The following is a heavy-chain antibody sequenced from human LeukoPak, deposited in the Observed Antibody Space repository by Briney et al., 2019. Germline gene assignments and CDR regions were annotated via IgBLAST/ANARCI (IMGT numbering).Heavy chain of an antibody. V-gene: IGHV3-20*04. CDR3: ARAPITSPFYFDY. J-gene: IGHJ4*02. D-gene: IGHD2-2*01. Sequence: GGSLRLSCTASGFAFDEHGMSWVRQVPGKGLERVSGINWSGGSTGYADPLRGRFTISRDNAKNSLYPQMDSLRAEDTALYYCARAPITSPFYFDYWGQGTLVTVSS. CDR1: GFAFDEHG. CDR2: INWSGGST.